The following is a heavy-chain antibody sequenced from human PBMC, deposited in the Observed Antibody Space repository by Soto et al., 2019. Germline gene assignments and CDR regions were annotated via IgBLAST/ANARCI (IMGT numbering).Heavy chain of an antibody. Sequence: EVQLLESGGGLVQPGGSLRLSCAASGFTFSSYAMSWVRQAPGKGLEWVSAISGSGGSTYYADSVKGQFTISRDNSKNTLYLQMNSLRAEDTAVYYCAKGGAYSSSSPYYYYYYMDVWGKGTTVTVSS. CDR3: AKGGAYSSSSPYYYYYYMDV. CDR2: ISGSGGST. J-gene: IGHJ6*03. V-gene: IGHV3-23*01. CDR1: GFTFSSYA. D-gene: IGHD6-6*01.